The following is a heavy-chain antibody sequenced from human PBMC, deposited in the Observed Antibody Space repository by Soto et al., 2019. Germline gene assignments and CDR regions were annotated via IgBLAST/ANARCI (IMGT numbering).Heavy chain of an antibody. CDR1: GFTFSSYA. CDR3: AKGYYYDSSGYTTFDY. V-gene: IGHV3-23*01. CDR2: ISGSGGST. D-gene: IGHD3-22*01. Sequence: EVQLLESGGSLVQPGGSLRLSCAASGFTFSSYAMSWVRQAPWKGLEWVSAISGSGGSTYYADSVKGRFTISRDNSKNTLYLQMNSLSAEDTAVYYCAKGYYYDSSGYTTFDYWGQGTLVTVSS. J-gene: IGHJ4*02.